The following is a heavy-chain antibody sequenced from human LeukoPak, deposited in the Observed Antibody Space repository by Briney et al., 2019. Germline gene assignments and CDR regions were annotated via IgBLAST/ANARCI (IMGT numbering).Heavy chain of an antibody. D-gene: IGHD3-22*01. CDR1: GFTFSNYW. CDR2: INSDGSST. J-gene: IGHJ4*02. V-gene: IGHV3-74*01. Sequence: GGSLRLSCVASGFTFSNYWMHWVRQAPGKGLVWVSRINSDGSSTSYADSVKGRFTISRDNAKNSLYLQMNSLRDEDTAVYYCARFPHYYDSSGYSFWGQGTLVTVSS. CDR3: ARFPHYYDSSGYSF.